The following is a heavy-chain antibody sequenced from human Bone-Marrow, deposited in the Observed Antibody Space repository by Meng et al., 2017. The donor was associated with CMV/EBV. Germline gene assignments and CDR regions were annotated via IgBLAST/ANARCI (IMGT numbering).Heavy chain of an antibody. CDR3: ARGRGSSLRPFDF. CDR2: INHSGST. D-gene: IGHD6-6*01. J-gene: IGHJ2*01. CDR1: GYSISSGYY. V-gene: IGHV4-38-2*02. Sequence: GSLRLSCTVSGYSISSGYYWGWIRQPPGKGLEWIGEINHSGSTNYNPSLKSRVTISVDTSKNQFSLKLSSVTAADTAVYYCARGRGSSLRPFDFWGRGTLVTVSS.